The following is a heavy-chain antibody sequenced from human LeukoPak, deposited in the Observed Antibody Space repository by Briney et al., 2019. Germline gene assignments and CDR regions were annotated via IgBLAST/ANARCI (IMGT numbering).Heavy chain of an antibody. J-gene: IGHJ3*02. CDR2: MNPNSGNT. CDR1: GYTFTSYD. CDR3: ARGLYYYDSSGRYDAFDI. D-gene: IGHD3-22*01. V-gene: IGHV1-8*03. Sequence: GASVKVSCKASGYTFTSYDINWVRQATGQGLEWMGWMNPNSGNTGYAQKFQGRVTITRNTSISTAYMELSSLRSEDTAVYYCARGLYYYDSSGRYDAFDIWGQGTMVTVSS.